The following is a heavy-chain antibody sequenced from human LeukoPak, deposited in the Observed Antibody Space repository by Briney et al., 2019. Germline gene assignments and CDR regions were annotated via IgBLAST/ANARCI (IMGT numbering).Heavy chain of an antibody. D-gene: IGHD1-26*01. J-gene: IGHJ4*02. Sequence: GGSLRLSCAASGFPFSSYSMNWVRQAPGKGLEWVSSISSSSNYIYYIDSVKGRFTISRDNAKNSLYLQMNSLRAEDTAVYYCARGEGVGATFDYWGQGTLVTVSS. V-gene: IGHV3-21*01. CDR1: GFPFSSYS. CDR3: ARGEGVGATFDY. CDR2: ISSSSNYI.